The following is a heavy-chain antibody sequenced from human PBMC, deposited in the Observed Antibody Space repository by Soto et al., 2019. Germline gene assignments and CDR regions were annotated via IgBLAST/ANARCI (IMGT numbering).Heavy chain of an antibody. CDR3: ATESGSTYGYFDH. J-gene: IGHJ4*02. D-gene: IGHD5-18*01. V-gene: IGHV4-30-4*01. CDR2: ISNSGST. CDR1: GGSVTSDEDY. Sequence: SETLSLTCTVSGGSVTSDEDYWTWIRQSPGKGLEWIGYISNSGSTGYNPSLKTRLSMSVDRSKNQFTLRLTSVTAADTAVYFCATESGSTYGYFDHWGQGAQVTVSS.